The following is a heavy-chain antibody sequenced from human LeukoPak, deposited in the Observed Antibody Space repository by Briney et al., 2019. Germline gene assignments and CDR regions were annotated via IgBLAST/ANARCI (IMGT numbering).Heavy chain of an antibody. D-gene: IGHD2-15*01. CDR1: GFTFSGFA. CDR3: ARDLLRVAGVLWFDP. V-gene: IGHV3-23*01. J-gene: IGHJ5*02. CDR2: ISRSGEST. Sequence: GGSLRLSCAASGFTFSGFAMSWIRQAPGKGLEWDSSISRSGESTFYADSVRGRFTISRDNSKNTVSLQMESLRSDDTAVYYCARDLLRVAGVLWFDPWGQGTLVTVSS.